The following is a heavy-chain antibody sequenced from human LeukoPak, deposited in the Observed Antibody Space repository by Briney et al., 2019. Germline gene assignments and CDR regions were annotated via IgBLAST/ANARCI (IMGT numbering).Heavy chain of an antibody. V-gene: IGHV4-39*07. J-gene: IGHJ5*02. CDR3: ARCLWVLWFGELSNNWFDP. Sequence: PSETLSLTCTVSGGSISSSSYYWGWIRQPPGKGLEWIGSIYYSGSTYYNPSLKSRVTISVDTSKNQFSLKLCSVTAADTAVYYCARCLWVLWFGELSNNWFDPWGQGTLVTVSS. CDR1: GGSISSSSYY. D-gene: IGHD3-10*01. CDR2: IYYSGST.